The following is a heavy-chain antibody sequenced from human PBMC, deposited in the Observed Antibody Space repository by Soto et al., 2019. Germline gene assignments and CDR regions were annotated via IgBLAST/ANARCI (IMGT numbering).Heavy chain of an antibody. J-gene: IGHJ4*02. CDR3: AKDMGY. Sequence: QVQLVESGGGVVQPGRSLRLSCAASGFTFSSYGMHWVRQAPGKGLEWVAVISYDGSNKYYADSVKGRFTISRDNSKNTLYLQMNSLRAEDTAVYYWAKDMGYWGQGTLVTVSS. CDR2: ISYDGSNK. D-gene: IGHD3-10*01. CDR1: GFTFSSYG. V-gene: IGHV3-30*18.